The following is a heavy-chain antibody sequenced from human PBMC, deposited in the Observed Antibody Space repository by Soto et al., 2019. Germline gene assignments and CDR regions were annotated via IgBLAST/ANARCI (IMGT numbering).Heavy chain of an antibody. Sequence: GGSLRLSCAASGFTFSSYAMHWVRQAPGKGLEWVAVISYDESNEYYADSVKGRFTISRDNSTNTLYLQMNSLRAEDTAVYYCARARGKYYDSSGSPDWGQGTLVTVSS. V-gene: IGHV3-30-3*01. CDR1: GFTFSSYA. J-gene: IGHJ4*02. D-gene: IGHD3-22*01. CDR3: ARARGKYYDSSGSPD. CDR2: ISYDESNE.